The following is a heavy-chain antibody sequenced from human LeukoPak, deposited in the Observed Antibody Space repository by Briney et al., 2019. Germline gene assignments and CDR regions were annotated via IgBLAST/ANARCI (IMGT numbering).Heavy chain of an antibody. D-gene: IGHD2-2*01. CDR1: GGSFSGYY. V-gene: IGHV4-34*01. Sequence: PSETLSLTCAVYGGSFSGYYWSWIRQPPGKGLEWIGEINHSGSTNYNPSLKSRVTISVDTPKNQFSLKLSSVTAADTAVYYCARFRRGYCSSTSCPASWFDPWGQGTLVTVSS. CDR3: ARFRRGYCSSTSCPASWFDP. J-gene: IGHJ5*02. CDR2: INHSGST.